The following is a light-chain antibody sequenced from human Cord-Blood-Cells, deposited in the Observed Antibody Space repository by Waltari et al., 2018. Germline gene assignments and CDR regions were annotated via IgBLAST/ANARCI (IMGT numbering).Light chain of an antibody. CDR2: KGS. CDR3: CSYAGSSFWV. CDR1: SSDLGSYNL. J-gene: IGLJ3*02. V-gene: IGLV2-23*01. Sequence: QSALTQPASVSGSPGQSITISCTGTSSDLGSYNLVSWYQQHPGKAPKLMIYKGSKRPSGVSNRFSGSKSGNTASLTISGLQAEDEADYYCCSYAGSSFWVFGGGTKLTVL.